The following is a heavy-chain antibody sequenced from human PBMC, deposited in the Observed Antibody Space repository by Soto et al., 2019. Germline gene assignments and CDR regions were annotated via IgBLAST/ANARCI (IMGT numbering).Heavy chain of an antibody. Sequence: EVQLVETGGGLIQPGGSLRLSCAASGYTVSSNYMSWVRQAPGKGLEWVSIIYSDGSAYYADSVKGPFTISRDNSKNTVYLQMNNVRAEDTAVYHCARGGSYPMNYYGMFVWGQGTTVTVSS. CDR3: ARGGSYPMNYYGMFV. J-gene: IGHJ6*02. CDR1: GYTVSSNY. D-gene: IGHD1-26*01. V-gene: IGHV3-53*02. CDR2: IYSDGSA.